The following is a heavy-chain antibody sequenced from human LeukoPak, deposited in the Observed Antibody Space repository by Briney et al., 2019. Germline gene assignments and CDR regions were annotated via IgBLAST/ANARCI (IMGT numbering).Heavy chain of an antibody. D-gene: IGHD3-10*01. CDR1: GGSISSYY. CDR3: ARDPWGDYGSGSYYNVGAFDI. J-gene: IGHJ3*02. CDR2: IYYSGST. V-gene: IGHV4-59*01. Sequence: PSETLSLTCSVSGGSISSYYWSWIRQPPGKGLEWIGYIYYSGSTNYNPFLKSRVTISVDTSKNQFSLKLSSVTAADTAVYYCARDPWGDYGSGSYYNVGAFDIWGQGTMVTVSS.